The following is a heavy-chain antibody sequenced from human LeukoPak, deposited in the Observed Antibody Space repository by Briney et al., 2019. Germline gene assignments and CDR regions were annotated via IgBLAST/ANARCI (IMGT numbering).Heavy chain of an antibody. V-gene: IGHV1-2*02. CDR1: GYTFTGYY. CDR2: INPNSGGT. J-gene: IGHJ5*02. Sequence: GASVKVSCKASGYTFTGYYMHWVRQAPGQGLEWMGWINPNSGGTNYAQKFQGRVTMTRDTSISTAYMELSRLRSDDTAVYYCVRERGYCTTSICYAFFDPWGQGTLVTVSS. D-gene: IGHD2-2*01. CDR3: VRERGYCTTSICYAFFDP.